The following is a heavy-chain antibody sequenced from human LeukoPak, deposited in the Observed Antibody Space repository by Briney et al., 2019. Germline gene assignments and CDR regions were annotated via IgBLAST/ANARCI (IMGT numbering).Heavy chain of an antibody. CDR2: INHSGST. J-gene: IGHJ4*02. CDR1: GGSITSTTYY. Sequence: KTSETLSLTCTVSGGSITSTTYYWSWIRQPPGKGLEWIGEINHSGSTNYNPSLKSRVTISVDTSKNQFSLKLSSVTAADTAVYYCARGTTRGQQLVLSRKDYFDYWGQGTLVTVSS. D-gene: IGHD6-13*01. CDR3: ARGTTRGQQLVLSRKDYFDY. V-gene: IGHV4-39*07.